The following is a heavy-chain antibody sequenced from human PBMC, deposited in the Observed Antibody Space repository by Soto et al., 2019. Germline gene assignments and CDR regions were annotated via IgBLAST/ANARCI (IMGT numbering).Heavy chain of an antibody. CDR2: ISYDGSNK. CDR3: AKVAGYCSSTSCYRRFDY. J-gene: IGHJ4*02. D-gene: IGHD2-2*01. CDR1: GFTFSSSG. V-gene: IGHV3-30*18. Sequence: QAVGSLRLSCAASGFTFSSSGMHWVRQAPGKVLEWVAVISYDGSNKYYAVSVKGRFTITRDNFRNTLYLQMNSLRAEDTAVYYFAKVAGYCSSTSCYRRFDYWGQGTLVTVSS.